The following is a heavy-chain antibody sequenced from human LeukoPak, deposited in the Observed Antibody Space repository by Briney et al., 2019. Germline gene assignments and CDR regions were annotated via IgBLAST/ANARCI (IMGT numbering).Heavy chain of an antibody. D-gene: IGHD1-26*01. CDR1: GGSLNSYY. CDR2: LYNIGSP. CDR3: AGRWWEVLRSPRQYNHYDIDV. V-gene: IGHV4-59*01. Sequence: PSETLSLTCTVSGGSLNSYYWSWIRQPPGKGLEFIGHLYNIGSPHYNPSLKSRVNISVDTFKNQFSLKLSSVTVAETAVYYCAGRWWEVLRSPRQYNHYDIDVWGKGTTVTVSS. J-gene: IGHJ6*03.